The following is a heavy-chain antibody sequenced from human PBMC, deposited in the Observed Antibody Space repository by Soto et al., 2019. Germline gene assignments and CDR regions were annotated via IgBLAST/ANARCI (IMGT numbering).Heavy chain of an antibody. D-gene: IGHD2-15*01. CDR1: GFTFTSSA. Sequence: QMQLVQSGPEVKKPGTSVKVSCRASGFTFTSSAMQWVRQARGQRLEWIGWFLVGSGNANYAQKFQERLSITRDMSTSTAYMELSNLRSEDAAVYFCAADLSCSGGSCYSSSTFDVWGQGTMVTVSS. CDR2: FLVGSGNA. CDR3: AADLSCSGGSCYSSSTFDV. J-gene: IGHJ3*01. V-gene: IGHV1-58*02.